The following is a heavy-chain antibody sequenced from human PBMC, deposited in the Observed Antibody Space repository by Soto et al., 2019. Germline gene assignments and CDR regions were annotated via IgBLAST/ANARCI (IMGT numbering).Heavy chain of an antibody. D-gene: IGHD2-15*01. Sequence: SETLSLTCTVSGVSISSYYWSWIRQPPGKGLEWIGYIYYSGSTNYNPSLKSRVTISVDTSKNQFSLKLSSVTAADTAVYYCARDSPAAGYCSGGSCFILWGQGTLVTVSS. CDR3: ARDSPAAGYCSGGSCFIL. CDR1: GVSISSYY. J-gene: IGHJ4*02. V-gene: IGHV4-59*01. CDR2: IYYSGST.